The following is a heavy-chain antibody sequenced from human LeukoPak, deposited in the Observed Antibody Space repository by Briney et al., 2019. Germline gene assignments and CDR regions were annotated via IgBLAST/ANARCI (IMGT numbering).Heavy chain of an antibody. Sequence: GGSLRLSCAASGFSVSGHYMSWVRQAPGKGLEWVSVLYSGGDTYYADSVKGRFTISIDTSKNPLYLQMNGLRAEDTAVYYWGRGNTGDSSAWGRDFDYWGQGTLVTVSS. CDR1: GFSVSGHY. CDR2: LYSGGDT. V-gene: IGHV3-66*01. CDR3: GRGNTGDSSAWGRDFDY. J-gene: IGHJ4*02. D-gene: IGHD6-19*01.